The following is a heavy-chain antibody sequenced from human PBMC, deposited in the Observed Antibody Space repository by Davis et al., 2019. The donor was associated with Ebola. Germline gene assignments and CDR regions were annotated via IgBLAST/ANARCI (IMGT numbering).Heavy chain of an antibody. CDR3: ARTYDFWSGYWPYYFDY. Sequence: SETLSLTCTVSGGSISSYYWSWIRQPPGKGLEWIGYIYYSGSTNYNPSLKRRVTISVDTSKNQFSLKLSSVTAADTAVYYWARTYDFWSGYWPYYFDYWGQGTLVTVSS. V-gene: IGHV4-59*01. D-gene: IGHD3-3*01. J-gene: IGHJ4*02. CDR1: GGSISSYY. CDR2: IYYSGST.